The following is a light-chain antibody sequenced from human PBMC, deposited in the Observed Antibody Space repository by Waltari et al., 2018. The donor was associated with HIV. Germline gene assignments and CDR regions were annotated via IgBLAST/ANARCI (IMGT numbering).Light chain of an antibody. J-gene: IGLJ2*01. CDR3: CSYAGGRVFVL. Sequence: QSALTQPASVSGSPGQSITISCTGTISDIGSYNLVSWYQQYPGRAPKLIIYEVTKRPSGVSDRFSGSKSGNRASLTFAGLKVEDEADYYCCSYAGGRVFVLFGGGTRLTV. CDR2: EVT. CDR1: ISDIGSYNL. V-gene: IGLV2-23*02.